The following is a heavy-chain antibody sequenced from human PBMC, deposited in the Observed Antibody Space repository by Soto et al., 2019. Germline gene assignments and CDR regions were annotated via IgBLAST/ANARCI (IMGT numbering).Heavy chain of an antibody. CDR1: GFTVSSNY. Sequence: PGESLKISCAASGFTVSSNYMSWVRQAPGKGLEWVSVIYSGGSTYYADSVKGRFTISRDNSKNTLYLQMNSLRAEDTAVYYCARDRGPPRSYYGMDVWGQGTTVTVSS. D-gene: IGHD1-26*01. CDR3: ARDRGPPRSYYGMDV. J-gene: IGHJ6*02. V-gene: IGHV3-53*01. CDR2: IYSGGST.